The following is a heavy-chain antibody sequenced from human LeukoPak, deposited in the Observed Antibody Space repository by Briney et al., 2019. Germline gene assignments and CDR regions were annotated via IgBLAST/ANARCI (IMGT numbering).Heavy chain of an antibody. J-gene: IGHJ3*02. Sequence: GASVKVSCKASGYTFTGYYVHWVRQAPGQGLEWMGWINPNNGGTKYVQKFQGRVTMTRDTSISTAYMEVSRLKSDDTAVYYCARSIGAGRVTSDRLFDPPGVAYAFDIWGQGTMVTVSS. D-gene: IGHD3-16*01. CDR2: INPNNGGT. CDR1: GYTFTGYY. V-gene: IGHV1-2*02. CDR3: ARSIGAGRVTSDRLFDPPGVAYAFDI.